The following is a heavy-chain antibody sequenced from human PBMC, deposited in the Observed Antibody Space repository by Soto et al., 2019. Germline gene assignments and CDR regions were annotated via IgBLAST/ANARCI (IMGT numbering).Heavy chain of an antibody. CDR3: ARSGYYGSGSVHYYYGMDV. D-gene: IGHD3-10*01. CDR2: ISAYNGNT. V-gene: IGHV1-18*01. J-gene: IGHJ6*02. Sequence: QVQLVQSGAEVKKPAASVKVSCKTSGYTFTNYGISWVRQAPGQGREWMGWISAYNGNTNYAQKLQGRVTMTTDTSTSTAYMELRSLRSDDTAVYYCARSGYYGSGSVHYYYGMDVWGQGTTVTVSS. CDR1: GYTFTNYG.